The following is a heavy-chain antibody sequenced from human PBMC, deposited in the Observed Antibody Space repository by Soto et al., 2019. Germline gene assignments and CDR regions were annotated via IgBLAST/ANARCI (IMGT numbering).Heavy chain of an antibody. CDR1: GFTFSNYW. D-gene: IGHD1-7*01. J-gene: IGHJ4*02. CDR3: ARDTLELLYYFDY. V-gene: IGHV3-74*01. Sequence: GSLRLSCAASGFTFSNYWMRWVRQAPGKGLVWVSRINSDGSSASYADSVKGRFTISRDNAKNTLYLQMNSLRAEDTAVYYCARDTLELLYYFDYWGQGTLVTVSS. CDR2: INSDGSSA.